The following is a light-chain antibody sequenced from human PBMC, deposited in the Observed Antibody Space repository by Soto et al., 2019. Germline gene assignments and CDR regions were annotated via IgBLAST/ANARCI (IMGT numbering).Light chain of an antibody. J-gene: IGKJ1*01. CDR3: QQSYNSPQT. V-gene: IGKV1-39*01. CDR2: AAS. Sequence: QMTQSPSSLSASVGDRVTITCRASQSIGRFLAWYQHQPGKPPRLLIYAASSLQSGVPSRFSGSGSGTDLTLTISSLQPEDFETYSCQQSYNSPQTFGRGTKVDIK. CDR1: QSIGRF.